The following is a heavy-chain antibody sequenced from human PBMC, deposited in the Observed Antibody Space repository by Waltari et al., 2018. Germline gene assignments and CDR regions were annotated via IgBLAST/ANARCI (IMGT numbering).Heavy chain of an antibody. J-gene: IGHJ5*02. CDR2: IYHSGST. Sequence: QVQLQESGPGLVKPSETLSLTCAVSGYSISSGYYWGWIRQPPGKGLEWIGSIYHSGSTYYNPSLKSRVTISVDTSKNQFSLKLSSVTAADTAVYYCARHVRYNWFDPWGQGTLVTVSS. CDR1: GYSISSGYY. CDR3: ARHVRYNWFDP. V-gene: IGHV4-38-2*01.